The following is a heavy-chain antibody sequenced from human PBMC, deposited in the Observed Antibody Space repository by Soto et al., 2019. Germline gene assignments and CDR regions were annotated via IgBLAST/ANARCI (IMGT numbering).Heavy chain of an antibody. J-gene: IGHJ1*01. D-gene: IGHD6-13*01. CDR3: SSSHSGIAAAGPADYFHH. CDR2: IYYSGST. Sequence: SETLSLTCTVSGGSISSYYWTWIRQSPGKGLEWIGYIYYSGSTNYNPSLKSRVTISVDTSKNQFSLKLSSVTAADTAVYYCSSSHSGIAAAGPADYFHHGGRGTLVTVSS. V-gene: IGHV4-59*08. CDR1: GGSISSYY.